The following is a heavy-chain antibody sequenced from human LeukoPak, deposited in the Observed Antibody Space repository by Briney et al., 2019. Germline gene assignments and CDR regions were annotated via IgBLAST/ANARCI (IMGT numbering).Heavy chain of an antibody. J-gene: IGHJ4*02. CDR3: ARGRYYYGSGSYQGDY. V-gene: IGHV4-38-2*02. D-gene: IGHD3-10*01. CDR2: IYHSGST. CDR1: GYSISSGYY. Sequence: PSETLSLTCTVSGYSISSGYYWGWIRQPPGKGLEWIGSIYHSGSTYYNPSLKSRVTISVDTSKNQFSLKLSSVTAADTAVYYCARGRYYYGSGSYQGDYWGQGTLVTVSS.